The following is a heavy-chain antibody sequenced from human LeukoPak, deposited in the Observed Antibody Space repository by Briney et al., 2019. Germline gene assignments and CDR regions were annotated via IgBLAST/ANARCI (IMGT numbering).Heavy chain of an antibody. CDR3: ARGYCSGSSCYPGLY. V-gene: IGHV3-66*02. D-gene: IGHD2-15*01. CDR2: IYIDGNS. Sequence: PGGSLRLSCAASGFTVSSNYMNWVRQAPGRGLEWVSVIYIDGNSYYADSVKGRFTSFRDNSKNMLYLQINSLRAEDAAVYYCARGYCSGSSCYPGLYWGQGSLVTVCS. CDR1: GFTVSSNY. J-gene: IGHJ4*02.